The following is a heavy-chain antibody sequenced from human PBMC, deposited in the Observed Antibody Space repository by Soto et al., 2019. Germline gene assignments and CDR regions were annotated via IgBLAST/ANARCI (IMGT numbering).Heavy chain of an antibody. CDR3: ARDGEDIVLGPAWGGNWFDP. J-gene: IGHJ5*02. Sequence: EVQLVESGGGLVKPGGSLRLSCAASGFTFSSYSMNWVRQAPGKGLEWVSSISSSSSYIYYADSVKGRFTISRDNAKNSLYLQMNSLRAEDTAVYYCARDGEDIVLGPAWGGNWFDPWGQGTLVTVSS. CDR2: ISSSSSYI. V-gene: IGHV3-21*01. CDR1: GFTFSSYS. D-gene: IGHD2-2*01.